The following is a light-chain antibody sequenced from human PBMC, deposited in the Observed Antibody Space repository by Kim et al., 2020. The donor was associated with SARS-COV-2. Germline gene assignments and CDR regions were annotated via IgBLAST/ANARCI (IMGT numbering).Light chain of an antibody. J-gene: IGKJ4*01. CDR3: LQHFNYPRVT. CDR2: TAF. CDR1: QSINTY. V-gene: IGKV1-17*02. Sequence: SVGDGVTITCRASQSINTYRGCYQQKPGRAPKRLIYTAFRLEGGVSSRFSGSGSGTEFTLTISNLQPEDIATYYCLQHFNYPRVTFGGGTKVDIK.